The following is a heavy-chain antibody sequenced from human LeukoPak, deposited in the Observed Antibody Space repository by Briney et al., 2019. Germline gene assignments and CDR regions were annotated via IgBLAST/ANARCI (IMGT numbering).Heavy chain of an antibody. D-gene: IGHD2-15*01. CDR2: ISYDGSNK. V-gene: IGHV3-30*03. Sequence: PGRSLRLSCAASGFTFSSYGMHWVRQAPGKGLEWVAVISYDGSNKYYADSVKGRFTISRDNSKNTLYLQMNSLRAEDTAVYHCARDRYCSGGSCYGWFDPRGQGTLVTVSS. CDR1: GFTFSSYG. CDR3: ARDRYCSGGSCYGWFDP. J-gene: IGHJ5*02.